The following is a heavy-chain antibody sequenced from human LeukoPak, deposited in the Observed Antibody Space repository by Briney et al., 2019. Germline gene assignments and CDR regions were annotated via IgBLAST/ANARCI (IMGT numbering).Heavy chain of an antibody. CDR3: ARVLAGDYGRNPRFDY. Sequence: SETLSLTCTVSGGSISSSSYYWGWIRQPPGKGLEWIGSIYYSGSTYYNPSLKSRVTISVDTSKNQFSLKLSSVTAADTAVYYCARVLAGDYGRNPRFDYWGQGTLVTVSS. CDR2: IYYSGST. V-gene: IGHV4-39*07. D-gene: IGHD4-17*01. J-gene: IGHJ4*02. CDR1: GGSISSSSYY.